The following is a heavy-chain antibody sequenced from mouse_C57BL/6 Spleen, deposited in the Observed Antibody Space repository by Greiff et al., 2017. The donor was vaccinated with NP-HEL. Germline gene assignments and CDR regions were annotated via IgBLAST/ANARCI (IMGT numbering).Heavy chain of an antibody. CDR3: TVYYSNYERYFDV. CDR2: IRLKSDNYAT. D-gene: IGHD2-5*01. Sequence: EVKVEESGGGLVQPGGSMKLSCVASGFTFSNYWMNWVRQSPEKGLEWVAQIRLKSDNYATHYAESVKGRFTISRDDSKSSVYLQMNNLRAEDTGIYYCTVYYSNYERYFDVWGTGTTVTVSS. J-gene: IGHJ1*03. CDR1: GFTFSNYW. V-gene: IGHV6-3*01.